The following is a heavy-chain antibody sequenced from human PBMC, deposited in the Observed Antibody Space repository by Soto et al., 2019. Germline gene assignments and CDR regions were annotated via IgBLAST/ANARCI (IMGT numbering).Heavy chain of an antibody. D-gene: IGHD2-21*02. Sequence: GGSLRLSCAASGFTFSSYAMSWVRQAPGKGLEWVSYISGSSNTINFADSVRGRFTISRDNAKNSMYLQMNSLRDEDTAVYYCVRGTGVMTAFAYFDYWGQGTLVTVSS. CDR1: GFTFSSYA. CDR3: VRGTGVMTAFAYFDY. J-gene: IGHJ4*02. V-gene: IGHV3-48*02. CDR2: ISGSSNTI.